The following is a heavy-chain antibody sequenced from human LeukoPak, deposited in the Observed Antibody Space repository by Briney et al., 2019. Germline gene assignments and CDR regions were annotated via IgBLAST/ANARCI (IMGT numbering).Heavy chain of an antibody. J-gene: IGHJ4*02. Sequence: GGSLRLSCAVSGFTFNYYGVGWVRQAPGKGLEWVAYIHLDGSERYNVDSMKGRFTISRDNAKRSIYLQLSTLRTEDTAVYYCARWNYAFDYWGQGTLVTVSS. D-gene: IGHD1-7*01. CDR3: ARWNYAFDY. V-gene: IGHV3-7*01. CDR1: GFTFNYYG. CDR2: IHLDGSER.